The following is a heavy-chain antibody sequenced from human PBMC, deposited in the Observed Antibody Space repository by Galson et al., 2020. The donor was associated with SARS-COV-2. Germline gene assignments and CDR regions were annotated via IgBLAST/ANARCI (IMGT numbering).Heavy chain of an antibody. V-gene: IGHV3-33*01. CDR1: GFNFSNYG. D-gene: IGHD2-21*01. CDR3: ARRGAVVIPSINAFDI. CDR2: IWYDGSNE. J-gene: IGHJ3*02. Sequence: GESLKIYCAASGFNFSNYGMHWVRHAPGKGLESVALIWYDGSNEYYTDSVKGRFIISRDNSKNTLYLQMNSLRAEDTAVYFCARRGAVVIPSINAFDIWCQGTVVTVAS.